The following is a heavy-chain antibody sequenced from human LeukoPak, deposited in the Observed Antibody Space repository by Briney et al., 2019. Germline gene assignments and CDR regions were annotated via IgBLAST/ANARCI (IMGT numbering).Heavy chain of an antibody. V-gene: IGHV1-24*01. D-gene: IGHD1-26*01. J-gene: IGHJ4*02. Sequence: ASVKVSCKVSGYTLTELSMHWVRQAPGKGLEWMGGFDPEDGETIYAQMFQGRVTMTEDTSTDTAYMELSSLRSEDTAVYYCATGDIPYSGSYYEYYWGQGTLVTVSS. CDR3: ATGDIPYSGSYYEYY. CDR2: FDPEDGET. CDR1: GYTLTELS.